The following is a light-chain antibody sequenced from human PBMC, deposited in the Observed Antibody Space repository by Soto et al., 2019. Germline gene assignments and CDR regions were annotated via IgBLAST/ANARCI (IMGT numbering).Light chain of an antibody. CDR3: QQYNSYS. Sequence: AIRMTQSPSSLSASTGDRVTIICRASQGISSYLAWYQQKPGKAPKLLIYAASTLQSGVPSRFSGSGSGTEFTLTISSLQPDDFATYYCQQYNSYSFGQGTKVDIK. CDR1: QGISSY. V-gene: IGKV1-8*01. J-gene: IGKJ1*01. CDR2: AAS.